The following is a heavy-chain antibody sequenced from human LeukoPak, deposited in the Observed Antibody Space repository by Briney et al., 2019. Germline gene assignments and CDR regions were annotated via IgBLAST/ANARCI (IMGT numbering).Heavy chain of an antibody. Sequence: SETLSLTCTVSGGSISSYYWSWIRQPPGKGLEWIGYIYYSGSTNYNPSLKSRVTISVDTSKNQFSLKLSSVTAADTAVYYCARVWMVATTYYYYGVDVWGQGTTVTVSS. CDR3: ARVWMVATTYYYYGVDV. J-gene: IGHJ6*02. V-gene: IGHV4-59*01. CDR2: IYYSGST. CDR1: GGSISSYY. D-gene: IGHD5-24*01.